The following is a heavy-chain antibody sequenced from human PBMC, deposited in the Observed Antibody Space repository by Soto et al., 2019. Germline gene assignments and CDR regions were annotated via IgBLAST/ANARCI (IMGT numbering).Heavy chain of an antibody. CDR1: GGSFSGYY. Sequence: PSETLSLTCAVYGGSFSGYYWSWIRQPPGKGLEWIGEINHSGSTNYNPSLKSRVTISVDTSKNQFSLKLSSVTAADTAVYYCASEIPNWKEVDYWGQGILVTVSS. V-gene: IGHV4-34*01. J-gene: IGHJ4*02. CDR3: ASEIPNWKEVDY. CDR2: INHSGST. D-gene: IGHD1-20*01.